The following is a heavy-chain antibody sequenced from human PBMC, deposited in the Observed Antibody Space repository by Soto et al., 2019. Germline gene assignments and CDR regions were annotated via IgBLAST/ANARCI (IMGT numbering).Heavy chain of an antibody. CDR3: AIYYDSSGYYIRFVV. D-gene: IGHD3-22*01. CDR1: GYTFTSYG. CDR2: ISAYNGNT. J-gene: IGHJ4*02. Sequence: ASVKVSCKASGYTFTSYGISWVRQAPGQGREWMGWISAYNGNTNYAQKLQGRVTMTTDTSTSTAYMELRSLRSDDTAVYYCAIYYDSSGYYIRFVVCGQGTLAT. V-gene: IGHV1-18*01.